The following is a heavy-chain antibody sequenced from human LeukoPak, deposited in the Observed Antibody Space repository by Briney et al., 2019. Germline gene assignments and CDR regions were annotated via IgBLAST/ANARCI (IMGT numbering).Heavy chain of an antibody. Sequence: ASVKVSCKASGYTFTSYDINWVRQATGQGLEWMGWISAYNGNTNYAQKLQGRVTMTTDTSTSTTYMELRSLRSDDTAVYYCARGCSSTSCRGFDPWGQGTLVTVSS. CDR1: GYTFTSYD. D-gene: IGHD2-2*01. CDR3: ARGCSSTSCRGFDP. CDR2: ISAYNGNT. J-gene: IGHJ5*02. V-gene: IGHV1-18*01.